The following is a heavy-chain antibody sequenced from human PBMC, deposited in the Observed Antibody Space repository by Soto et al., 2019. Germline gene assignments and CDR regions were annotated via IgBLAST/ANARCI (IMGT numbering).Heavy chain of an antibody. CDR2: INPNSGGT. CDR1: GYTFTGYY. D-gene: IGHD3-9*01. J-gene: IGHJ6*02. Sequence: GASVKVSCKASGYTFTGYYMHWVRQAPGQGLEWMGWINPNSGGTNYAQKFQGRVTMTRDTSISTAYMELSRLRSDDTAVYYCARERILTGYTYYYYYGMDVWGQGTRVTVSS. V-gene: IGHV1-2*02. CDR3: ARERILTGYTYYYYYGMDV.